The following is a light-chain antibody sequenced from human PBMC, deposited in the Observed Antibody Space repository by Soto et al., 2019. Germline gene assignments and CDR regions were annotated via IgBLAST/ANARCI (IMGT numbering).Light chain of an antibody. CDR3: AAWDDSLNGVI. CDR2: YNN. V-gene: IGLV1-44*01. CDR1: SSNIGGNT. J-gene: IGLJ2*01. Sequence: QSVLTQPPSTSGTPGQKVIISCSGSSSNIGGNTVNWYQHLPGTAPKLLIFYNNQRPSGVPDRFSGSKSGTSASLAISGLQSEDEADYYCAAWDDSLNGVIFGGGTKVTVL.